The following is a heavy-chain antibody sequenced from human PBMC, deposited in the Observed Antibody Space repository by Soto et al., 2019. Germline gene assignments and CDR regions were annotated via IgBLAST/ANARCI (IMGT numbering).Heavy chain of an antibody. V-gene: IGHV1-18*01. CDR2: INAYNGNT. J-gene: IGHJ4*02. CDR1: GYTFTNYG. Sequence: QVQLVQSGAEVKKPGASVKVSCKASGYTFTNYGISWVRQAPGQGLEWMGWINAYNGNTKYAQKLQGRVTMTTDTSTSTAYMEMMSLRSDDTAVYYWARDQAMAQFDYWGQGTLVTVSS. CDR3: ARDQAMAQFDY.